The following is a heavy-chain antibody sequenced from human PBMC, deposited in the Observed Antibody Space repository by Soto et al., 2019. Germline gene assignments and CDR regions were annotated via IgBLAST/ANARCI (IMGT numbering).Heavy chain of an antibody. Sequence: LCLTCSAFVGTISGYYWTWSRQPAGKGLEWIGRIYSSGNTKYTPTLQSRVTMSLDTSTNQFSMSMTSVNAADTDVYYCARGPRFSDWFDPWGQGTLVTVSS. CDR1: VGTISGYY. D-gene: IGHD3-3*01. CDR3: ARGPRFSDWFDP. J-gene: IGHJ5*02. V-gene: IGHV4-4*07. CDR2: IYSSGNT.